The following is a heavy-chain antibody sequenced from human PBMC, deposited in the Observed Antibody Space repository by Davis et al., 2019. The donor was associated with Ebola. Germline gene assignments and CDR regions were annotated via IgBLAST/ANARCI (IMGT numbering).Heavy chain of an antibody. CDR3: ARGLLQGDYFDY. Sequence: PSETLSLTCTVSGGSISSGGYYWSWIRQPPGKGLEWIGYIYYSGSTNYNPSLKSRVTISVDTSKNQFSLKLSSVTAADTAVYYCARGLLQGDYFDYWGQGTLVTVSS. V-gene: IGHV4-61*08. CDR2: IYYSGST. J-gene: IGHJ4*02. CDR1: GGSISSGGYY. D-gene: IGHD1-26*01.